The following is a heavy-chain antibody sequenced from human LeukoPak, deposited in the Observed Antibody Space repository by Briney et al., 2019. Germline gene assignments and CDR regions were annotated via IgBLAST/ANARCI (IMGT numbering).Heavy chain of an antibody. Sequence: ASVKVSCKASGYTFTNYGITWVRQAPGQGLEWMGWINANNGDTNYAQNLQGRLTMTRDTSTSTAYMELRSLRSDDTAVYYCARGRSSPDYWGQGTLVTVSS. CDR3: ARGRSSPDY. D-gene: IGHD6-13*01. CDR1: GYTFTNYG. V-gene: IGHV1-18*01. CDR2: INANNGDT. J-gene: IGHJ4*02.